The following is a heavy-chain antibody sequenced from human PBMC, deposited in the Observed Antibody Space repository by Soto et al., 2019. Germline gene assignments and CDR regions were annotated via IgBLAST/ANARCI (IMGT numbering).Heavy chain of an antibody. CDR3: ARESGGYDSSTRYGLDV. Sequence: TLSLTCSVSGGSISSVGHYWTWIRQQPGKGLEWIGYIYYSGSTDYNPSLKSRVTISVDRSKNQFSLNLSSVTAADTAIYYCARESGGYDSSTRYGLDVWGQGTTVTVSS. D-gene: IGHD6-25*01. V-gene: IGHV4-31*03. CDR2: IYYSGST. CDR1: GGSISSVGHY. J-gene: IGHJ6*02.